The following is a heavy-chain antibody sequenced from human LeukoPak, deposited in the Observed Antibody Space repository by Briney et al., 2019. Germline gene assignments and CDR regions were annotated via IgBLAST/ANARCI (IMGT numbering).Heavy chain of an antibody. D-gene: IGHD5-24*01. Sequence: GGSLRLSCAASGFTFDDHAMHWVRQAPGKGLEWVSLFSGDGGSTYYADSVKGRFTISRDNSKNSLYLQMNSLRTEDTALYYCAKDIRAGSRDGYTLFDYWGQGTLVTVSS. CDR2: FSGDGGST. J-gene: IGHJ4*02. CDR1: GFTFDDHA. CDR3: AKDIRAGSRDGYTLFDY. V-gene: IGHV3-43*02.